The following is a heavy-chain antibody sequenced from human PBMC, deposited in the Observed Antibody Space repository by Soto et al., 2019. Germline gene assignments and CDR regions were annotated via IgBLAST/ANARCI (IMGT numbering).Heavy chain of an antibody. CDR3: ARERTLSSIPPWYFDL. Sequence: EERLSESGGGLIQPGGSLRLSCAASGFSFSHYALSWVRQAPGKGLEWVSESSSDGGSTSYPDSVRGRFIISRDRSKETLYLQMNTVRLEDTAVYFCARERTLSSIPPWYFDLWGRGTLVTVSS. J-gene: IGHJ2*01. D-gene: IGHD2-2*02. CDR2: SSSDGGST. V-gene: IGHV3-23*01. CDR1: GFSFSHYA.